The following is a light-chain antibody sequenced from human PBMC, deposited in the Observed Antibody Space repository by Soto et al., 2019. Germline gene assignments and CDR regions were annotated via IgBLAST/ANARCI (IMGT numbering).Light chain of an antibody. Sequence: SYELTQPSSVSVSPGQAARITCSGALLTKNCARWFQQKPGQAPVLVIYKDTERPSGIPERFSGSSSGTTVTLTISGAQVEDEADYYCYSAADNNLGVFGTGTKLTVL. V-gene: IGLV3-27*01. CDR3: YSAADNNLGV. J-gene: IGLJ1*01. CDR1: LLTKNC. CDR2: KDT.